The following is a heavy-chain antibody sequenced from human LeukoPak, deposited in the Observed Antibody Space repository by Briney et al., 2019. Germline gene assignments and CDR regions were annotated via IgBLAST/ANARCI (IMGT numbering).Heavy chain of an antibody. V-gene: IGHV3-23*01. J-gene: IGHJ2*01. D-gene: IGHD3-22*01. Sequence: PGGSLRLSCAASGFTFSSYAMSWVRQAPGKGLEWVSAISGSGGSTYYADSVKGRFTISRDNSKTTLYLQMNSLRAEDTAVYYCAKDSGDSSGSYWYFDLWGRGTLVTVSS. CDR2: ISGSGGST. CDR1: GFTFSSYA. CDR3: AKDSGDSSGSYWYFDL.